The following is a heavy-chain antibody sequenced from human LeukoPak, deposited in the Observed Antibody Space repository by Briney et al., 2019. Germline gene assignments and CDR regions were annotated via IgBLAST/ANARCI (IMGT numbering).Heavy chain of an antibody. CDR1: GFTVSEYD. Sequence: GGSLRLSCAASGFTVSEYDMHWVRQATGKGLEWVSAIGIVGDTYYVGSVKGRFTMSRDDASNKVHLQMNSLRDGDTGFYYCLRDYHGMDVWGQGTTVIVSS. CDR2: IGIVGDT. D-gene: IGHD3-16*02. V-gene: IGHV3-13*01. CDR3: LRDYHGMDV. J-gene: IGHJ6*02.